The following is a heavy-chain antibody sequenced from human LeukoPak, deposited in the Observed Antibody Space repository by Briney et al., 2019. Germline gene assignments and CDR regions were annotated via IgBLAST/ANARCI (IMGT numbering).Heavy chain of an antibody. CDR2: LRGNGDT. Sequence: PGGSLTLSCAASGFTFSSYAMSWVREAPARGLEWVSSLRGNGDTFYADSVKGRFTISRDNSKNTLYLQMNSLRAEDTAVYYCARAPFPTYCSSTSCYPARYYYMDVWGKGTTVTVSS. V-gene: IGHV3-23*01. D-gene: IGHD2-2*01. J-gene: IGHJ6*03. CDR3: ARAPFPTYCSSTSCYPARYYYMDV. CDR1: GFTFSSYA.